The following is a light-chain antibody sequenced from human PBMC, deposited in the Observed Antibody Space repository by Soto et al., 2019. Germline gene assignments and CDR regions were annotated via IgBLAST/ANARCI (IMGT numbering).Light chain of an antibody. CDR3: QQYGSAMYM. CDR2: GAS. V-gene: IGKV3-20*01. J-gene: IGKJ2*01. Sequence: EIVLTQSPGTLSLSPGERATLSCRASQSVSISSLAWYQQKPGQAPRLLIYGASSRATGIPDRFSGSGSGTDFTLTISRLEPEDFAVYYCQQYGSAMYMFGPGTKLEIK. CDR1: QSVSISS.